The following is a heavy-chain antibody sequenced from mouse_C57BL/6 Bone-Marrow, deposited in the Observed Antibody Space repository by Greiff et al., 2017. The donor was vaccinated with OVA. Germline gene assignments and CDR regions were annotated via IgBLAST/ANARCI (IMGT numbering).Heavy chain of an antibody. CDR1: GFTFSDYG. V-gene: IGHV5-17*01. Sequence: DVKLVESGGGLVKPGGSLKLSCAASGFTFSDYGMHWVRQAPEKGLEWVAYISSGSSTIYYADTVKGRFTISRDNAKNTLFLQMTSLRSEDTAMYYCARNTTAHAMDYWGQGTSVTVSS. CDR2: ISSGSSTI. D-gene: IGHD1-2*01. CDR3: ARNTTAHAMDY. J-gene: IGHJ4*01.